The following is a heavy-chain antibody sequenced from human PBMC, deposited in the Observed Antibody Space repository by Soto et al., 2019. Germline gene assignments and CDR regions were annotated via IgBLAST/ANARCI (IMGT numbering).Heavy chain of an antibody. J-gene: IGHJ6*03. V-gene: IGHV4-31*03. CDR1: GGSISSGGYY. D-gene: IGHD2-2*01. CDR3: AREVVPAAMGYYYYYYMDV. Sequence: QVQLQESGPGLVKPSQTLSLTCTVSGGSISSGGYYWSWIRQHPGKGLEWIGYIYYSGSTYYNPSLKSRVTISVDTSKNQFSLKLSSVTAADTAVYYCAREVVPAAMGYYYYYYMDVWCKGTTVTVSS. CDR2: IYYSGST.